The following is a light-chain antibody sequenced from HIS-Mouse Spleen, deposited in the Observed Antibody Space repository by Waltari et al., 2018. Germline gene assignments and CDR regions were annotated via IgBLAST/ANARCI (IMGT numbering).Light chain of an antibody. Sequence: SYELTQPSSVSVSPGQTARITCSGAVLAKKYARWFQPKPGQAPVLVIYKDSERPSGIPERFSGSSSGTTVTLTISGAQVEDEADYYCYSAADNNQGVFGGGTKLTVL. V-gene: IGLV3-27*01. J-gene: IGLJ2*01. CDR2: KDS. CDR1: VLAKKY. CDR3: YSAADNNQGV.